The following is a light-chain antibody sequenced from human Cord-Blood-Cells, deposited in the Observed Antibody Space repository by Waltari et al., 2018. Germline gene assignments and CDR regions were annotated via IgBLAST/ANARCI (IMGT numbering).Light chain of an antibody. CDR3: QQSYSTPLT. J-gene: IGKJ3*01. Sequence: DIQMTQSPSSLSASVGDRDTITCRASQSISSYLNWYQQKPGKAPKLLIYAASSLQSGVPSRFSGSGSGTDFTLTISNLQPEDFATYYCQQSYSTPLTFGPGTKVDLK. CDR1: QSISSY. CDR2: AAS. V-gene: IGKV1-39*01.